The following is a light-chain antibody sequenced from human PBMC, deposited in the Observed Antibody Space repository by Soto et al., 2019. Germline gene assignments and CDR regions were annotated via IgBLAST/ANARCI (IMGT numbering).Light chain of an antibody. J-gene: IGLJ1*01. CDR2: DVS. CDR1: SSDVGVYNY. Sequence: QSALTQPASVSGSPGHSITISCTGTSSDVGVYNYVSWYQQHPGKAPKLMIYDVSNRPSGVSNRFSGSKSGNTASLTISGLQAEDEADYYCSSYTSSSISFGTGTKLTVL. V-gene: IGLV2-14*01. CDR3: SSYTSSSIS.